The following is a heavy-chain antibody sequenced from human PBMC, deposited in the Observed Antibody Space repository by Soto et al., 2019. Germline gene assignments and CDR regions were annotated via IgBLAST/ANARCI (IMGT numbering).Heavy chain of an antibody. V-gene: IGHV4-61*05. Sequence: PSETLSLTCSVSGGSLRNNFYYWTWIRQPPGKDLEWIGYSSNSGNTAYNPSLNSRGTITVDKPKNQFSLKLRSVTAADTAMYYCTRRFSYGSGKYAIDLWGQGATVTVSS. CDR2: SSNSGNT. CDR1: GGSLRNNFYY. J-gene: IGHJ6*02. CDR3: TRRFSYGSGKYAIDL. D-gene: IGHD3-10*01.